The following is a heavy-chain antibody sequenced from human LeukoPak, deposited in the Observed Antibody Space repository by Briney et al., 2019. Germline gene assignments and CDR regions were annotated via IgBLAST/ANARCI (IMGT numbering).Heavy chain of an antibody. V-gene: IGHV3-23*01. D-gene: IGHD7-27*01. J-gene: IGHJ3*02. Sequence: GGSLRLSCAASGFTFSSYDMSWIRQAPGRGLEWVSEISGSDESTKYVDSVKGRFTISRDNSKNTLYLLLNSLRVDDTAVYYCANRRLGRGAFDIWGQGTMVTVSS. CDR1: GFTFSSYD. CDR3: ANRRLGRGAFDI. CDR2: ISGSDEST.